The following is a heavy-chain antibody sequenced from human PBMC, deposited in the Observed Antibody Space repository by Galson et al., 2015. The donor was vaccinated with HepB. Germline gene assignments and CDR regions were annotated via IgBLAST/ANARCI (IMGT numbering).Heavy chain of an antibody. CDR2: VNYNGAT. CDR3: ARDMLTKVLAY. V-gene: IGHV4-34*01. J-gene: IGHJ1*01. D-gene: IGHD4-17*01. CDR1: GGSFSGYY. Sequence: SETLSLTCAVYGGSFSGYYWSWVRQLPGKGLEWIGEVNYNGATNYNPSLEGRVTISVDTSKNQFSLELKSATVADTAMYYCARDMLTKVLAYWSQGTWVAVSS.